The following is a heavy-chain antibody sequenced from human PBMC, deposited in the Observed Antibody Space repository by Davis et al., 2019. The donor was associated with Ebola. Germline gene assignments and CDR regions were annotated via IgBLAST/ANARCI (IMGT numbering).Heavy chain of an antibody. Sequence: ASVKVSCKASGFTFTGYYMHWVRQAPGQGLEWMGWINPNSGGTNYAQKFLGRVTMTRDTSISTAYMELSRLRSDDTAVYYCARDLEGRDGDSWSYYYYYMDVWGKGTTVTVSS. CDR3: ARDLEGRDGDSWSYYYYYMDV. D-gene: IGHD6-13*01. CDR2: INPNSGGT. V-gene: IGHV1-2*02. J-gene: IGHJ6*03. CDR1: GFTFTGYY.